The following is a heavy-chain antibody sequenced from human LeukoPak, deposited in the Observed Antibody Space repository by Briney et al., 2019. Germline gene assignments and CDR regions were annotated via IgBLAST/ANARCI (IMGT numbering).Heavy chain of an antibody. V-gene: IGHV1-69*04. CDR1: GYTFTSYG. CDR2: IIPILGIA. J-gene: IGHJ4*02. CDR3: ARAPRDYGGNGRDY. Sequence: SVKVSCKASGYTFTSYGISWVRQAPGQGLEWMGRIIPILGIANYAQKFQGRVTITADKSTSTAYMELSSLRSEDTAVYYCARAPRDYGGNGRDYWGQGTLVTVSS. D-gene: IGHD4-23*01.